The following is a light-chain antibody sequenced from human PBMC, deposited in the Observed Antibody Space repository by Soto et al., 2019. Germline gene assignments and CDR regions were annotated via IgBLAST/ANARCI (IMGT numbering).Light chain of an antibody. V-gene: IGLV2-14*03. CDR3: SSYTSSNTLV. Sequence: QSVLPQPSSVSGSPGQSITISCTGTSSDVGGYNYVSWYQQHPAKAPKLMIYDVTSRPSGVSNRFSGSKSGNTASLTISGLQAEDEADYYCSSYTSSNTLVFGTGTKVTVL. J-gene: IGLJ1*01. CDR2: DVT. CDR1: SSDVGGYNY.